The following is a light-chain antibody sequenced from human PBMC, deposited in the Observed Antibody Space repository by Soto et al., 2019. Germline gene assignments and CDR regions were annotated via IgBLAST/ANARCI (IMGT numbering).Light chain of an antibody. CDR1: QNVLYSSNNKNY. Sequence: DIVMTQSPDSLAVSLGEGATINCKSSQNVLYSSNNKNYLAWYQQKPGQPPKLLIYWASTRESGVPDRFSGSGSGTDFTLTISSLQAEDVAVYYCQQYYTTPHTFGPGTTVDI. V-gene: IGKV4-1*01. CDR3: QQYYTTPHT. J-gene: IGKJ3*01. CDR2: WAS.